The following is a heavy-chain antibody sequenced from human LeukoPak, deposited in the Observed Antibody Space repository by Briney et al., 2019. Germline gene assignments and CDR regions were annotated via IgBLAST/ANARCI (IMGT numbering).Heavy chain of an antibody. CDR3: ARGVRFFDWLLPRGWFDP. Sequence: VGSLRLSCAASGFTFSSYGMHWVRQAPGKGLEWVAFIWYDGSNKYYAVSVKGRFTISRDNSKNTLYLQMNSLRAEDTAVYYCARGVRFFDWLLPRGWFDPWGQGTLVTVSS. CDR2: IWYDGSNK. D-gene: IGHD3-9*01. CDR1: GFTFSSYG. V-gene: IGHV3-33*01. J-gene: IGHJ5*02.